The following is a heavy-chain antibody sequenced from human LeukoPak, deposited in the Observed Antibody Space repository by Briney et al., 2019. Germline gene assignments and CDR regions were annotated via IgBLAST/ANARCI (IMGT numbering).Heavy chain of an antibody. CDR2: INPNSGGT. Sequence: ASVKVSCKASGYTFTSYAMNWVRQAPGQGLEWMGWINPNSGGTNYAQKFQGRVTMTRDTSISTAYMELSRLRSDDTAVYYCARDSVRTVTAYYYYYYMDVWGKGTTVTVSS. CDR3: ARDSVRTVTAYYYYYYMDV. CDR1: GYTFTSYA. V-gene: IGHV1-2*02. J-gene: IGHJ6*03. D-gene: IGHD4-11*01.